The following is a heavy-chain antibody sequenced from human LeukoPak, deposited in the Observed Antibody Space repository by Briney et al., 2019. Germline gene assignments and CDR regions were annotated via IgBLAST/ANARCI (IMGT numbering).Heavy chain of an antibody. V-gene: IGHV3-74*01. CDR2: INVDRSST. Sequence: PGVSVTLLCAASGITFSLYWMVGLRQAPGEGLVGVSHINVDRSSTSYADSVKGRFTLSRENAKNTLYLQMNSLRAEDKAVYYCERDFIAAAGIDAFDIWGQGTMVTVSS. CDR1: GITFSLYW. D-gene: IGHD6-13*01. J-gene: IGHJ3*02. CDR3: ERDFIAAAGIDAFDI.